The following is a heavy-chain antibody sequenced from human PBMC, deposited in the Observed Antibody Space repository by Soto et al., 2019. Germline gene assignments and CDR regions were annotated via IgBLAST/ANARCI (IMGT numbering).Heavy chain of an antibody. Sequence: GGSLRLSCAASGFTFSDHYMDWVRQAPGKGLEWVGRSRNKGKNYTTEYGASVKGRFTISRDDSKNSLYLHMNSLKTEDAAVYYCTRAGDFTGYSLAYYWGQGTLVTVSS. V-gene: IGHV3-72*01. CDR1: GFTFSDHY. J-gene: IGHJ4*02. CDR2: SRNKGKNYTT. D-gene: IGHD3-9*01. CDR3: TRAGDFTGYSLAYY.